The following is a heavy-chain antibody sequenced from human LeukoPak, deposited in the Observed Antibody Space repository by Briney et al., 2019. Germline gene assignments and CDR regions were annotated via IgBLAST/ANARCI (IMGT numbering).Heavy chain of an antibody. J-gene: IGHJ6*03. D-gene: IGHD3-10*01. CDR2: INPNSGGT. V-gene: IGHV1-2*02. CDR1: GYTFTGYY. Sequence: GASVKVSCKASGYTFTGYYMHWVRRAPGQGLEWMGWINPNSGGTNYAQKFQGRVTMTRDTSISTAYMELRSLRSDDTAIYYCARDRANYYMDVWGKGTTVIISS. CDR3: ARDRANYYMDV.